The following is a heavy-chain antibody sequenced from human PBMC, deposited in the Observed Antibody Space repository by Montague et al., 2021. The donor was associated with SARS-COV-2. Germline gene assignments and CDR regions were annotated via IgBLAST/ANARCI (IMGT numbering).Heavy chain of an antibody. CDR2: IYYTGST. J-gene: IGHJ6*02. V-gene: IGHV4-59*01. CDR1: GGSIGTYY. D-gene: IGHD4-17*01. Sequence: KTLSLTCTVAGGSIGTYYWNWIRQSPGKGLEWLGYIYYTGSTKYSPSLKSRVTISMDTSRDQLSLRLKSVTAADTAVYYCARDNYGDWGYYGLDVWGQGTTVIVSS. CDR3: ARDNYGDWGYYGLDV.